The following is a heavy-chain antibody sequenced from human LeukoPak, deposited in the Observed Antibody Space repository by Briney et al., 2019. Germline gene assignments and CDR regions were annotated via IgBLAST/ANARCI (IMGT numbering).Heavy chain of an antibody. Sequence: PGGSLRLPCAASQFTLSNYWMHWVRQTPGKGLVWVSFIDIDCSTTAYADSVKGRFTISRDKAKNLLFLQMNGLRAEDTAVYYCARGRSITLLRGVAMSDGFDIWGQGAMVAVSS. CDR2: IDIDCSTT. J-gene: IGHJ3*02. D-gene: IGHD3-10*01. CDR3: ARGRSITLLRGVAMSDGFDI. CDR1: QFTLSNYW. V-gene: IGHV3-74*01.